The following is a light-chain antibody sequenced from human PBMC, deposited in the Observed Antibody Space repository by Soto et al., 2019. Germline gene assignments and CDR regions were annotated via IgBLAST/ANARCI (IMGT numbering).Light chain of an antibody. J-gene: IGKJ1*01. CDR1: LNIGTD. V-gene: IGKV1-39*01. CDR2: AAS. Sequence: DIQMTQSPSSLSASVGDRVTITCRVGLNIGTDLNWYQQKPGKAPNLLIYAASTLQKGVPSRFSGSGSGTAFTLTISSLQPEDFATYFCQQSNIVPRTFGQGTKVGIK. CDR3: QQSNIVPRT.